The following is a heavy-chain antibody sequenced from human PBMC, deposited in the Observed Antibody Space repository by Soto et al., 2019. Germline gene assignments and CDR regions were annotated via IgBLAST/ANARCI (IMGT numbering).Heavy chain of an antibody. CDR1: GFTFFAYW. Sequence: EVQLVESGGGLVQPGGSLRLSCAASGFTFFAYWIHWVRQVPGKGLVWVSRINSDGSHTSYADSVRGRFTISRANSKNTVYLQMNSLTAEDTAVYYCAKEGAYGDYAGENWFDSWGQGSLVTVSS. V-gene: IGHV3-74*01. CDR3: AKEGAYGDYAGENWFDS. CDR2: INSDGSHT. J-gene: IGHJ5*01. D-gene: IGHD4-17*01.